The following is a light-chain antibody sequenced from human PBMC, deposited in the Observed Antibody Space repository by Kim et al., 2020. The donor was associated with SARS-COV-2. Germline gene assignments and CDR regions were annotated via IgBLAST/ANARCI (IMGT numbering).Light chain of an antibody. Sequence: LSLSPGERAPRSCRASQSVSNRYLAWYQQKPGQAPRLLIYGASSRATGIPDRFSGSGSGTDFTLTISRLEPEDFAVYYCQEYGSSFGQGTRLEIK. CDR3: QEYGSS. CDR2: GAS. CDR1: QSVSNRY. J-gene: IGKJ5*01. V-gene: IGKV3-20*01.